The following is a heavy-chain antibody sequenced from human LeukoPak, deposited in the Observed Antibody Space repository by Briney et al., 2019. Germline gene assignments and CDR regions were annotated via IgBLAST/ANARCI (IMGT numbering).Heavy chain of an antibody. D-gene: IGHD4-17*01. V-gene: IGHV3-21*01. CDR3: ARVATVPSFDY. J-gene: IGHJ4*02. CDR1: GFTFSTYT. Sequence: GWSLRLSCAASGFTFSTYTMNWVRQAPGKGLEWVSSISHTSTYIYYADSLEGRFTISRDNAKNSLYLQMNSLRAGDTAVYYCARVATVPSFDYWGQGTLVTVSS. CDR2: ISHTSTYI.